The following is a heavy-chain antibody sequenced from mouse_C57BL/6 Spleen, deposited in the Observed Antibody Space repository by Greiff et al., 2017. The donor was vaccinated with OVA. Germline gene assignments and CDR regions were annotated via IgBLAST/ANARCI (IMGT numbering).Heavy chain of an antibody. Sequence: QVQLQQPGAELVKPGASVKMSCKASGYTFTSYWITWVKQRPGQGLEWIGDIYPGSGSTNYNEKFKSKATLTVDTSSSTAYMQLSSLTSEDSAVYDCARKGEGYWYFDVWGTGTTVTVSS. CDR2: IYPGSGST. CDR3: ARKGEGYWYFDV. J-gene: IGHJ1*03. CDR1: GYTFTSYW. V-gene: IGHV1-55*01.